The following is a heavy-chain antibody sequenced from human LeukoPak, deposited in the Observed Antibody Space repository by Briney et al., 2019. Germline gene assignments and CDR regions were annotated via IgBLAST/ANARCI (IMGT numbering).Heavy chain of an antibody. CDR3: AAAPSTLTVVASDAFDI. Sequence: ASVKVSCKAAGFTFTTSAMKWVREARGQRLEWRGWIVVGSGNTNYAQKLQERVTITRNMSTSIAYMELSSLRSEDTAVYYCAAAPSTLTVVASDAFDIWGQGTMVTVSS. CDR1: GFTFTTSA. CDR2: IVVGSGNT. D-gene: IGHD4-23*01. J-gene: IGHJ3*02. V-gene: IGHV1-58*02.